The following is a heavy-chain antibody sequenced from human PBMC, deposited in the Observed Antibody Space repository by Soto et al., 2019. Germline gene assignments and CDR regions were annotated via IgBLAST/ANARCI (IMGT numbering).Heavy chain of an antibody. J-gene: IGHJ3*02. Sequence: SVKVSCKTSGGTFSNDIITWVRQAPGQGLEWMGRIIPLLDTTNYAQNFQGRVTITADKSTSTAYMEMRSLTFEDTAVYYCARGHEYGGNSDAFDIWGQGTVVTVSS. CDR2: IIPLLDTT. D-gene: IGHD4-17*01. V-gene: IGHV1-69*08. CDR1: GGTFSNDI. CDR3: ARGHEYGGNSDAFDI.